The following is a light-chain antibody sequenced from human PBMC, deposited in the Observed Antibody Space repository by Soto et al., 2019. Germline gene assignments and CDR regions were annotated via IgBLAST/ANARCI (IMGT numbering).Light chain of an antibody. V-gene: IGKV3-11*01. CDR2: DAS. J-gene: IGKJ5*01. CDR1: QSVSSY. Sequence: EIVLTQSPATLSLSPGDSATLSCRASQSVSSYLAWYQQKPGQAPRLLIYDASNRATGITARFSGSGSGTDFTLTISSLEPEDFAVYYCQQRSNWWTXGQGTDWRL. CDR3: QQRSNWWT.